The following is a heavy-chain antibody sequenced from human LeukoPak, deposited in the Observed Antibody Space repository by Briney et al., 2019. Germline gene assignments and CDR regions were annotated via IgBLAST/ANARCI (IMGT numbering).Heavy chain of an antibody. D-gene: IGHD3-22*01. CDR2: ISSSSSTI. CDR3: ARDHRLRSGYLYYNWFDP. J-gene: IGHJ5*02. Sequence: GGSLRLSCAASGFTFSTYSMNWVRQAPGKGLEWVSYISSSSSTIYYADSVKGRFTISRDNAKNSLCLQMNSPRAEDTAVYYCARDHRLRSGYLYYNWFDPWGQGTLVTVSS. CDR1: GFTFSTYS. V-gene: IGHV3-48*04.